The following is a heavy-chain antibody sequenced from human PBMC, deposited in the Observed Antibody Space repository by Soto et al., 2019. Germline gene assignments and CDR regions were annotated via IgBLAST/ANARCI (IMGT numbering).Heavy chain of an antibody. Sequence: GGSLRLSCAVSGFTFSSYSVNWVRQTPRKGLEWVSYISSSSNTIYYADSVKGRFTVSTDNAKNSLYLQMNSLRDEDTAVYYCARSLYGLDYWTQGTLVTVSS. CDR1: GFTFSSYS. CDR3: ARSLYGLDY. J-gene: IGHJ4*02. V-gene: IGHV3-48*02. D-gene: IGHD3-10*01. CDR2: ISSSSNTI.